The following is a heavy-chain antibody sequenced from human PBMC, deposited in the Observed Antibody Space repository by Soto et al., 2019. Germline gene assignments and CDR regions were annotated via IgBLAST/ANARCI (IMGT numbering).Heavy chain of an antibody. D-gene: IGHD6-13*01. V-gene: IGHV3-11*01. CDR1: GFTFSDYY. CDR3: ARSSSRWSSEGPADY. J-gene: IGHJ4*02. CDR2: ISSSGSTI. Sequence: GGSLRLSCAASGFTFSDYYMSWIRQAPGKGLEWVSYISSSGSTIYYADSVKGRFTISRDNAKNSLYLQMNSLRAEDTAVYYCARSSSRWSSEGPADYWGQGTLVTVSS.